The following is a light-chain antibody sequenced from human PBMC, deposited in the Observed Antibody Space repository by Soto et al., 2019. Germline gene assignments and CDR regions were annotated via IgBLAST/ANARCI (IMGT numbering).Light chain of an antibody. J-gene: IGKJ4*01. V-gene: IGKV1-39*01. CDR1: QSISTY. Sequence: IHMTQSPSSLSASVGCRVTITCRASQSISTYLHWYQQKQGKAPNLLIYAASTLQSGVPSRFSGSGYGTDFNLTISSLQTEDFATYFCQHGYSTPLTFGGGTKVDIK. CDR3: QHGYSTPLT. CDR2: AAS.